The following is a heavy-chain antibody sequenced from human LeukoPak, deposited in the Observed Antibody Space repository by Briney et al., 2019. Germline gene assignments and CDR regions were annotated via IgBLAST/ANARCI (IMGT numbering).Heavy chain of an antibody. Sequence: GGSLRLSCAASVFTVITNDMTWVRQAPGKGLEWVSVLYSDGNTKYADSVQGRFTISRDNSKNTLYLEMNSLSPDDTAVYFCARGVEPLAANTLAYWGQGTLVTVSS. CDR1: VFTVITND. D-gene: IGHD1-14*01. V-gene: IGHV3-53*01. CDR3: ARGVEPLAANTLAY. CDR2: LYSDGNT. J-gene: IGHJ4*02.